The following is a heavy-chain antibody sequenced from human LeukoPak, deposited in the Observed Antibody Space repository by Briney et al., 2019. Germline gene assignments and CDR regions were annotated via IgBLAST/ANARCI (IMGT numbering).Heavy chain of an antibody. CDR2: FSGSGGGA. J-gene: IGHJ4*02. Sequence: GGSLRLSCAASGFTFSTYAMTWVRQAPGMGLEWVSVFSGSGGGAYYADSVKGRFTISRDNSKSTVYLQMNSLRAEDTAVYYCAKNRGSGYDYFDYWGQGTLVTVSS. CDR1: GFTFSTYA. D-gene: IGHD5-12*01. V-gene: IGHV3-23*01. CDR3: AKNRGSGYDYFDY.